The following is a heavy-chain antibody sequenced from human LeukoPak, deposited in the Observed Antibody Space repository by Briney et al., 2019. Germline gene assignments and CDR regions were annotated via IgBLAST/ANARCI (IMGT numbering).Heavy chain of an antibody. V-gene: IGHV3-30*04. CDR3: GKDSGNFANYYFDH. Sequence: GGSLRLSCAASGFTFSTYAMHWVRQAPGKGLEWVAVISYDGRDKKYADSVKGRFSISRDNPKNTLYLQMDSLRSEDTAMYYCGKDSGNFANYYFDHWGQGTLVTVSS. J-gene: IGHJ4*02. CDR1: GFTFSTYA. CDR2: ISYDGRDK. D-gene: IGHD1-26*01.